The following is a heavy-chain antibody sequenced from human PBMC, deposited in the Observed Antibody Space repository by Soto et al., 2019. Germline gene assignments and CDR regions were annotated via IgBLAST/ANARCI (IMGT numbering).Heavy chain of an antibody. D-gene: IGHD1-1*01. CDR3: ARDQLGTTLLRFDY. J-gene: IGHJ4*02. CDR2: IGYDGSKR. CDR1: GFSFSNHD. Sequence: QVQLVDSGGGVVQPGRSLRLSCVASGFSFSNHDMDWVRQAPGKEPEWVASIGYDGSKRYYADSVKGRFTISKDNSKIPLYLQRNNLRADDTAVYYCARDQLGTTLLRFDYGGQGTLVTVSS. V-gene: IGHV3-33*01.